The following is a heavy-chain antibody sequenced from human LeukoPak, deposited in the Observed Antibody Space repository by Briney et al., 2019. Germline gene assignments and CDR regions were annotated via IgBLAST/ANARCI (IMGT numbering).Heavy chain of an antibody. J-gene: IGHJ3*02. CDR3: ASSYYYDSSGYYLDDAFDI. CDR1: GFTVSSNY. V-gene: IGHV3-53*01. Sequence: GGSLRLSCAASGFTVSSNYMSWVRQAPGKGLEWVSVIYSGGSTYYAGSVKGRFTISRDNSKNTLYLQMNSLRAEDTAVYYCASSYYYDSSGYYLDDAFDIWGQGTMVTVSS. CDR2: IYSGGST. D-gene: IGHD3-22*01.